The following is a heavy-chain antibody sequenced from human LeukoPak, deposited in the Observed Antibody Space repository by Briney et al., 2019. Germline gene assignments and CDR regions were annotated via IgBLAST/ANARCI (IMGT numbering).Heavy chain of an antibody. CDR1: GFTFSSYS. J-gene: IGHJ5*02. CDR3: ARGGAQLPPNWFDP. V-gene: IGHV3-21*01. Sequence: PGGSLRLSCAASGFTFSSYSIHWVRQAPGKGLEWVSSISSYSGFIYYADSVKGRFTISRDNAKNSLYLQMNSLRAEDTAVYYCARGGAQLPPNWFDPWGQGTLVTVSS. D-gene: IGHD2-2*01. CDR2: ISSYSGFI.